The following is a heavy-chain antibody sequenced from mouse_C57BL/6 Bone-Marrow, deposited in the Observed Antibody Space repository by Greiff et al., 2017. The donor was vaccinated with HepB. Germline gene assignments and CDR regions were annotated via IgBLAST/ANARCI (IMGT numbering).Heavy chain of an antibody. D-gene: IGHD2-4*01. V-gene: IGHV2-4*01. CDR1: GFSLTSYG. CDR3: AKNYYDYDRLYAMDY. Sequence: VQLQQSGPGLVQPSQSLSITCTVSGFSLTSYGVHWVRQPPGKGLEWLGVIWSGGSTDYNAAFISRLSISKDNSKSQVFFKMNSLQADDTAIYYCAKNYYDYDRLYAMDYWGQGTSVTVSS. CDR2: IWSGGST. J-gene: IGHJ4*01.